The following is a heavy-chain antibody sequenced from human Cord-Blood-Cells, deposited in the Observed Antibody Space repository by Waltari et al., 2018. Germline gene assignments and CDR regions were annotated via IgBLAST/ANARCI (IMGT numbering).Heavy chain of an antibody. CDR1: GFTVSSNY. V-gene: IGHV3-66*01. CDR2: ICSGGST. CDR3: ARVVKLGISLGNAFDI. Sequence: EVQLVESGGGLVQPGGSLRLSCAASGFTVSSNYMSWVRQAPGKGLEWVSVICSGGSTYYADSGKGRFTISRDNSKNTLYLQMNSLRAEDTAVYYCARVVKLGISLGNAFDIWGQGTMVTVSS. J-gene: IGHJ3*02. D-gene: IGHD7-27*01.